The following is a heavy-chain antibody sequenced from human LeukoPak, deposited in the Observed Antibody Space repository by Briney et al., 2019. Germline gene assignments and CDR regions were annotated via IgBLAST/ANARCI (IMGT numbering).Heavy chain of an antibody. CDR1: GFTFTSSA. CDR2: IVVGSGNT. J-gene: IGHJ4*02. V-gene: IGHV1-58*01. D-gene: IGHD3-22*01. Sequence: SVKVSCKASGFTFTSSAVQWVRQARGQRLEWIGWIVVGSGNTNYARKFQERVTITWDMSTSTAYMELSSLRSEDTAVYYCAASPDYYDSSGYSYYFDYCGQGTLVTVSS. CDR3: AASPDYYDSSGYSYYFDY.